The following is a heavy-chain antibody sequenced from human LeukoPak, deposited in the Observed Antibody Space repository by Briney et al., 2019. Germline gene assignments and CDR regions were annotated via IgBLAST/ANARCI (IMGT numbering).Heavy chain of an antibody. D-gene: IGHD3-9*01. CDR3: TRASPNTDWSHDI. Sequence: PGGSLRLSCAASGFTFSSYWMHWVRQAPGKGLVWVSRIDSDGSSTTYADSVKGRFTISRDNAKNTLYLQMNSLTAEDTAVYYCTRASPNTDWSHDIWGQGTVVTVSS. V-gene: IGHV3-74*01. CDR1: GFTFSSYW. J-gene: IGHJ3*02. CDR2: IDSDGSST.